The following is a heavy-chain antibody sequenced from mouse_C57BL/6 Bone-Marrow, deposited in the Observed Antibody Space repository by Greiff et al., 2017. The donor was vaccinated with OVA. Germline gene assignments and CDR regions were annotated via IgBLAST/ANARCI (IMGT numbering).Heavy chain of an antibody. D-gene: IGHD2-5*01. CDR3: ARGDSKYYVMES. Sequence: QVQLQQSGAELVRPGASVTLSCKASGYTFTDYEMHWVKQTPVHGLEWIGAIDPETGGTAYNQKFKGKAILTADKSSSTAYMELRSLPSEDSAVYNSARGDSKYYVMESRGEKTSDTASS. V-gene: IGHV1-15*01. J-gene: IGHJ4*01. CDR2: IDPETGGT. CDR1: GYTFTDYE.